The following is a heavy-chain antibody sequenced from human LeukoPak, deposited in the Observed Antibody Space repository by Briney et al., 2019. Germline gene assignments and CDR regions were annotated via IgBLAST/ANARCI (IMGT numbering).Heavy chain of an antibody. CDR1: GFTFSSYG. CDR2: ISYDGSNK. CDR3: ARDIIRYFDWSLFTEPPRSIDS. V-gene: IGHV3-30*03. Sequence: GGSLRLSCAASGFTFSSYGMHWVRQAPGKGLEWVAVISYDGSNKYYADSVKGRFTISRDNSKNTLYLQMNSLRAEDTAVYHCARDIIRYFDWSLFTEPPRSIDSWGQGTLVTVSS. D-gene: IGHD3-9*01. J-gene: IGHJ4*02.